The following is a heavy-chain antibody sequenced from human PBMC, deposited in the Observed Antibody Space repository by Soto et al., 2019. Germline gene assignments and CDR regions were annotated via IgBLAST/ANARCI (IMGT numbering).Heavy chain of an antibody. CDR2: IIPIFGTA. Sequence: ASVKVSCKASGGTFSSYAISWVRQAPGQGLEWMGGIIPIFGTANYAQKFQGRVTITADESTSTAYMELSSLRSEDTAVYYCARVSSSSWYSGYYYGMDVWGQGTTVTVSS. J-gene: IGHJ6*02. CDR3: ARVSSSSWYSGYYYGMDV. CDR1: GGTFSSYA. V-gene: IGHV1-69*13. D-gene: IGHD6-13*01.